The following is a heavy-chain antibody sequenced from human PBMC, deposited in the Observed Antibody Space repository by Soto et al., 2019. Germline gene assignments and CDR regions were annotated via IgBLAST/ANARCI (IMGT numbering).Heavy chain of an antibody. V-gene: IGHV1-46*01. CDR1: GYTFTSYY. Sequence: QVQLVQSGAEVKKPGASVKVSCKASGYTFTSYYMHWVRQAPGQGLEWMGIINPSGGSTSYAQKFHGRVTMTRDTSTSTVYMELSSLRSEDTAVYYCAREAIAAAGSYYYYGMDVWGQGTTVTVSS. D-gene: IGHD6-13*01. J-gene: IGHJ6*02. CDR3: AREAIAAAGSYYYYGMDV. CDR2: INPSGGST.